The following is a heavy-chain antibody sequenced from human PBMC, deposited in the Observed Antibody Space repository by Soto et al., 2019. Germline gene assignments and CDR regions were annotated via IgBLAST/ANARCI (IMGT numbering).Heavy chain of an antibody. CDR2: ISYDGSNK. V-gene: IGHV3-30*18. CDR3: AKDIVVVVAARGSWFGAFDI. CDR1: GFTFSSYG. J-gene: IGHJ3*02. Sequence: QVQLVESGGGVVQPGRSLRLSCAASGFTFSSYGMHWVRQAPGKGLEWVAVISYDGSNKYYADSVKGRFTISRDNSKNTLYLQMSSLRAADTAVYYCAKDIVVVVAARGSWFGAFDIWGQGTMVTVSS. D-gene: IGHD2-15*01.